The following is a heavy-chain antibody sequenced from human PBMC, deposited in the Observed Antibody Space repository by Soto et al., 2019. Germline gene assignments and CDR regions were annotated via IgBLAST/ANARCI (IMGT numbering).Heavy chain of an antibody. CDR1: GYTFTSYY. V-gene: IGHV1-46*01. CDR2: INPSGGST. Sequence: QVQLVQSGAEVKKPGASVKVSCKASGYTFTSYYMHWVRQAPGQGLEWMGIINPSGGSTSYAQKFQGRVTMTRDTSTSTVYMELSSLRSEDTAVYYCARAGGNSWWTGSRGFDYWGQGTLVTVSS. D-gene: IGHD2-8*02. J-gene: IGHJ4*02. CDR3: ARAGGNSWWTGSRGFDY.